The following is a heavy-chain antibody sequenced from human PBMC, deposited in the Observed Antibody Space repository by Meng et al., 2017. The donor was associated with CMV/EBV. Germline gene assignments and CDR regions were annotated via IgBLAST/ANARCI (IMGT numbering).Heavy chain of an antibody. V-gene: IGHV4-38-2*02. CDR3: ASLIAARERNDY. J-gene: IGHJ4*02. Sequence: GSLSLTCTVSGYSISSGYYWGWIRQPPGKGLEWIGSIYHSGSTYYNPSLKSRVTISIDTSKNQFSLKLSSVTAADTAVYYCASLIAARERNDYWGQGTLVTVSS. CDR1: GYSISSGYY. CDR2: IYHSGST. D-gene: IGHD6-6*01.